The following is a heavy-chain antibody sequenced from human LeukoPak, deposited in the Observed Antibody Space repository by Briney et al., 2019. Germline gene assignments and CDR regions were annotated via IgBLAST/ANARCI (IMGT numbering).Heavy chain of an antibody. D-gene: IGHD1-1*01. V-gene: IGHV3-21*06. CDR2: ISSSGSYF. CDR3: PSAYWDDEVY. J-gene: IGHJ4*02. CDR1: GLTFSSYG. Sequence: PWGSLRLSCAVSGLTFSSYGMNWVRQAPGKGLEWVASISSSGSYFYYADSVKGRFTISRDSAKNSLYLQMDSLRGDDTALYFCPSAYWDDEVYWGQGALVTVSS.